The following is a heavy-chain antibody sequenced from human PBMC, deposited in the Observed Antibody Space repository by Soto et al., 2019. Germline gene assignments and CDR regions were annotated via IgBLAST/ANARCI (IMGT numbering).Heavy chain of an antibody. CDR3: ARERYRYGAYYCYGMDV. D-gene: IGHD5-18*01. V-gene: IGHV1-69*12. CDR2: IIPNCGTA. J-gene: IGHJ6*02. Sequence: QVQLVQSGAGVKKPGSSVKVSCKASGGTFSSYAISWVRQAPGQGLEWMGGIIPNCGTAYYAQKFQGRVTITADESTSTDYMELSSLRSEDTAEYYCARERYRYGAYYCYGMDVWGQGTPVTVSS. CDR1: GGTFSSYA.